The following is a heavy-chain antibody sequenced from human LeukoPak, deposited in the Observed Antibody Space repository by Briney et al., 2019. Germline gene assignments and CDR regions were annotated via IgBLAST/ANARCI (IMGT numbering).Heavy chain of an antibody. V-gene: IGHV1-8*01. CDR1: GYTFTSHD. D-gene: IGHD6-19*01. CDR3: AREGSSGYPRLDAFDI. CDR2: MNPNSGNT. Sequence: GASVKVSCKASGYTFTSHDINWVRQATGQGLEWMGWMNPNSGNTGYAQKFQGRVTMTRNTSISTAYMELSSLRSEDTAVYYCAREGSSGYPRLDAFDIWGQGTMVTVSS. J-gene: IGHJ3*02.